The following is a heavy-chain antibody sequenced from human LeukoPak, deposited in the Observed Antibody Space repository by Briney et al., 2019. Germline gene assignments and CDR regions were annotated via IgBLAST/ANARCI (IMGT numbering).Heavy chain of an antibody. CDR2: IYYSGST. Sequence: SETLSLTCTVSGGSISSYYWSWIRQPPGKGLEWIGYIYYSGSTNYNPSLKSRVTISVDTSKNQFSLKLSSVTAADTAVYYCARSRERENYFDYWGQGTLVTVSS. V-gene: IGHV4-59*01. CDR1: GGSISSYY. J-gene: IGHJ4*02. CDR3: ARSRERENYFDY.